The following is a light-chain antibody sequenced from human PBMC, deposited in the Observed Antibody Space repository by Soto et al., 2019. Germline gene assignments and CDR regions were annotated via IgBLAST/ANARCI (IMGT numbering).Light chain of an antibody. CDR3: QQNSNWPS. J-gene: IGKJ4*01. Sequence: EIVLTQSPATLSLSPGERATLSCRASQSVRSYLAWYQQKPGQAPRLLIYDASNRATGIPARCSGSGSGTDFTLTIRSLEPEEFEVYYRQQNSNWPSFGGGTKVEIK. CDR2: DAS. CDR1: QSVRSY. V-gene: IGKV3-11*01.